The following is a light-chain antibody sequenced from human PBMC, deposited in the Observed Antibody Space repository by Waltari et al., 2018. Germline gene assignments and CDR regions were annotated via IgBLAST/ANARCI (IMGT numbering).Light chain of an antibody. CDR1: RRPSHYA. V-gene: IGLV4-69*01. CDR3: QTWDTDIHVV. CDR2: LNGDGSH. Sequence: QLVLTQSPSASASLGASVKLTRTLSRRPSHYAIAWHQQQPKKGPRYLMKLNGDGSHTKGDGIPDRFSGSSSGAERFLTISSLQSEDEGDYYCQTWDTDIHVVFGGGTKLIVL. J-gene: IGLJ2*01.